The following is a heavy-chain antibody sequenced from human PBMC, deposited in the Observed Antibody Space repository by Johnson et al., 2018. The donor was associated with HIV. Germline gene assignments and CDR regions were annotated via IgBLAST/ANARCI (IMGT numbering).Heavy chain of an antibody. CDR2: ISSDGNNK. Sequence: QVQLVESGGDMVQPGRSLRLSSAPSGFTLTTYAMHWVRPAPGKGLEWVAVISSDGNNKYYADSVKGRFTISRDNSMNTLYLQMNSLTIDDTAVYYCAKDPRYKYGGAFDIWGQGTMVTVSS. CDR3: AKDPRYKYGGAFDI. CDR1: GFTLTTYA. V-gene: IGHV3-30*18. J-gene: IGHJ3*02. D-gene: IGHD3-16*01.